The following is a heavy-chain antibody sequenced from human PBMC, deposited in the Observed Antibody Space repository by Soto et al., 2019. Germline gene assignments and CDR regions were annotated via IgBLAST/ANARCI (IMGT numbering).Heavy chain of an antibody. V-gene: IGHV5-51*01. CDR1: GYSFTSYW. J-gene: IGHJ6*03. CDR2: IYPGDSDT. Sequence: LGESLKISCKGSGYSFTSYWIGWVRQMPGKGLEWMGIIYPGDSDTRYSPSFQGQVTISADKSISTAYLQWSSLKASDTAMYYCARQSTVTTSYYYYYMDVRGKGTTVTVSS. D-gene: IGHD4-17*01. CDR3: ARQSTVTTSYYYYYMDV.